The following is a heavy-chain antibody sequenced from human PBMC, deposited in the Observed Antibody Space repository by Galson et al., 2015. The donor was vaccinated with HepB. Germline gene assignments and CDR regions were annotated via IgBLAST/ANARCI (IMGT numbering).Heavy chain of an antibody. CDR3: TRQRWELFIFDALDF. Sequence: TLSLTCSVSGDSISTSTYYWAWIRQPPGKGLEWIGNIYFSGSDYYSPSLKNRVTISEDTSKNQFSLTLSSVTAADTAIYYCTRQRWELFIFDALDFWGQGTVVTVSS. CDR1: GDSISTSTYY. J-gene: IGHJ3*01. D-gene: IGHD1-26*01. V-gene: IGHV4-39*01. CDR2: IYFSGSD.